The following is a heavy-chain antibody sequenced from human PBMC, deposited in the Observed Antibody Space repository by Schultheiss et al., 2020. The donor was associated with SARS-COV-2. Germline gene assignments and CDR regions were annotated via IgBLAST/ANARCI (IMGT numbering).Heavy chain of an antibody. CDR1: GFTFSSYA. Sequence: GGSLRLSCAASGFTFSSYAMSWVRQAPGKGLEWVSAISGSGGSTYYADSVKGRFTISRDNSKNTLYLQMNSLRAEDTAVYYCTTCKKYYDFWSGYQNYYYYYMDVWGKGTTVTVSS. CDR2: ISGSGGST. J-gene: IGHJ6*03. D-gene: IGHD3-3*01. V-gene: IGHV3-23*01. CDR3: TTCKKYYDFWSGYQNYYYYYMDV.